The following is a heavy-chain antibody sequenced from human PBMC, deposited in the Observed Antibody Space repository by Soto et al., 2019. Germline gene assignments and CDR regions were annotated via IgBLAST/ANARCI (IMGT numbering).Heavy chain of an antibody. V-gene: IGHV1-69*01. J-gene: IGHJ4*02. CDR3: TRHRGYSSGYWGKDF. D-gene: IGHD5-12*01. Sequence: QVQLVQSGAEVKKPGSSVKVSCKASGGAFGSYAINWVRQAPGQVLEWMGGIIPMFDTTNYAQRFQGRVTVTADESTSTVYLEVTRLRSEDTAMYYCTRHRGYSSGYWGKDFWGQGTLVTVSS. CDR1: GGAFGSYA. CDR2: IIPMFDTT.